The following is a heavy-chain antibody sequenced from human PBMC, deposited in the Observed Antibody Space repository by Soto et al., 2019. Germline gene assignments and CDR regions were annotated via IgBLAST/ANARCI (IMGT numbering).Heavy chain of an antibody. CDR1: GETFSGYY. J-gene: IGHJ4*02. V-gene: IGHV4-34*01. CDR2: INQSGST. CDR3: ERARRGYRSRWYEN. D-gene: IGHD6-13*01. Sequence: SETLSLTCAVYGETFSGYYWTWIRQPPGKGLEWIGEINQSGSTNYNPSLKSRVTISLDTSKNQFSLKLSSVTAADTAVYYCERARRGYRSRWYENWGKGPLVT.